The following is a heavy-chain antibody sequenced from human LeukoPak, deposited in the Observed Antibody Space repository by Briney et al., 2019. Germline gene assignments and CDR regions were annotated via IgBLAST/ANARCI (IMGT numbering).Heavy chain of an antibody. V-gene: IGHV1-24*01. J-gene: IGHJ3*02. D-gene: IGHD2-15*01. CDR3: ATPYCGGGSCYSGLSAFDI. CDR1: GYTLTELS. Sequence: GASVKVSCKVSGYTLTELSMHWVRQAPGKGLEWMRGFDPEDGETIYAQKFQGRVTMTEDTSTDTAYMELSSLRSEDTAVYYCATPYCGGGSCYSGLSAFDIWGQGTMVTVSS. CDR2: FDPEDGET.